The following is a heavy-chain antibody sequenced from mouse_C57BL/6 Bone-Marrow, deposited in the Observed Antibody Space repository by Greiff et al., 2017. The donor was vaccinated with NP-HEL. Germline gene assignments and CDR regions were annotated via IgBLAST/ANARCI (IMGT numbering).Heavy chain of an antibody. V-gene: IGHV1-81*01. CDR3: ARRDYSNWGFAY. Sequence: QVQLQQSGAELARPGASVKLSCKASGYTFTSYGISWVKQRTGQGLEWIGEIYPRSGNPYYNEKFKGKATLTADKSSSTAYMELRSLTSEDSAVYFCARRDYSNWGFAYWGQGTLVTVSA. D-gene: IGHD2-5*01. CDR1: GYTFTSYG. CDR2: IYPRSGNP. J-gene: IGHJ3*01.